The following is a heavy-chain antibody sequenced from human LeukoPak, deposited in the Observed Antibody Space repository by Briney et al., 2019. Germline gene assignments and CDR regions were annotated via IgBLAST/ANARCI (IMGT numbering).Heavy chain of an antibody. D-gene: IGHD6-19*01. CDR1: GGTFSSYA. Sequence: ASVKVSCKASGGTFSSYAISWVRQAPGKGLEWMGGFDPEDGETIYAQKFQGRVTMTEDTSTDTAYMELSSLRSEDTAVYYCATGFKVAGIYDYWGQGTLVTVSS. CDR3: ATGFKVAGIYDY. V-gene: IGHV1-24*01. CDR2: FDPEDGET. J-gene: IGHJ4*02.